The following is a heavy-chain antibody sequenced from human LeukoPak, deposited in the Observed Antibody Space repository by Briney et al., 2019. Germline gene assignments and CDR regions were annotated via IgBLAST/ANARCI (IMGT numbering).Heavy chain of an antibody. CDR2: IYSGGST. J-gene: IGHJ4*02. CDR1: GFTVSSNY. D-gene: IGHD3-10*01. CDR3: APGPCPVLLWFGGTQDY. Sequence: GRSLRLSCAASGFTVSSNYMSWVSQAPGKGLEWGSVIYSGGSTYYADSVKGRFTISRDHSKNTLYLQMNSLRPEDTAVYYCAPGPCPVLLWFGGTQDYWGQGNPVTVSS. V-gene: IGHV3-53*01.